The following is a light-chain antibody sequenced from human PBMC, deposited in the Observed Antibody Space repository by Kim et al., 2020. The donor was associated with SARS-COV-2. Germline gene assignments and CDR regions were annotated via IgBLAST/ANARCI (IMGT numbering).Light chain of an antibody. J-gene: IGKJ1*01. Sequence: SPGERATLSCRASQTIKNRLVWYQHKPGQAPRLLIYDATTRATGVPARFTGSGSETDFTLTISILQSEDFAVYYCQQSNDWPPLTFGQGTKVDIK. CDR3: QQSNDWPPLT. V-gene: IGKV3-15*01. CDR1: QTIKNR. CDR2: DAT.